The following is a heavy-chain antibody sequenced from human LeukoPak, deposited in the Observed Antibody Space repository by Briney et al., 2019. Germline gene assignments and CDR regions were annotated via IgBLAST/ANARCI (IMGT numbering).Heavy chain of an antibody. CDR3: ARVGGWELLPLDY. J-gene: IGHJ4*02. D-gene: IGHD1-26*01. V-gene: IGHV1-2*02. Sequence: ASVKVSCKASGYTFTGYYIHWVRQAPGQGLEWMGWINPHSGGTNYAQKFQGGVTMTRDTSITTAYMELSSLRSDDTAVYYCARVGGWELLPLDYWGQGTLVTVSS. CDR1: GYTFTGYY. CDR2: INPHSGGT.